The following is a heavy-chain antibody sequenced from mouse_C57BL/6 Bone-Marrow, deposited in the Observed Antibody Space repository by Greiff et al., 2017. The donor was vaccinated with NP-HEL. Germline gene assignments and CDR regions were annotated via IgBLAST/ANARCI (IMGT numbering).Heavy chain of an antibody. CDR3: ASTTIVTRFAY. D-gene: IGHD2-5*01. V-gene: IGHV1-81*01. CDR1: GYTFTSYG. Sequence: VQLQQSGAELARPGASVTLSCKASGYTFTSYGISRVKQRTGQGLEWIGEIYPRSGNPYYNEKFKGKATLTADPSSSPAYMELHSLTSEDSAVYFCASTTIVTRFAYWGQGTLVTVSA. J-gene: IGHJ3*01. CDR2: IYPRSGNP.